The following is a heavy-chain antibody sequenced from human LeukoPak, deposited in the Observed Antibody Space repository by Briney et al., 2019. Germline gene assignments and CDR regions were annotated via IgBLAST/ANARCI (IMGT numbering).Heavy chain of an antibody. Sequence: SETLSLTCTVSGGSISSHYWSWIRQPPGKGLEWIGYIYYSGSTNYNPSLKSRVTISVDTSKNQFSLKLSSVTAADTAVYYCASIAPRPHDILTGYAPPHFDYWGQGTLFTVSS. CDR3: ASIAPRPHDILTGYAPPHFDY. D-gene: IGHD3-9*01. CDR2: IYYSGST. CDR1: GGSISSHY. V-gene: IGHV4-59*11. J-gene: IGHJ4*02.